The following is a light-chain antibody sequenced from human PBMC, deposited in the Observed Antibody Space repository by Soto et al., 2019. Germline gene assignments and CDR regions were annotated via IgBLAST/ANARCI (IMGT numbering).Light chain of an antibody. V-gene: IGKV1-27*01. CDR2: AAS. Sequence: DIQMTQYATTLAAAVGDSVNITWRASQGITDYLAWYKQRPGKVTKLLIYAASILQSGVASRFSGSGAGTDCNLNISSLQPEDAASYYCQRFNNYPVTFGQGTRLEN. J-gene: IGKJ5*01. CDR3: QRFNNYPVT. CDR1: QGITDY.